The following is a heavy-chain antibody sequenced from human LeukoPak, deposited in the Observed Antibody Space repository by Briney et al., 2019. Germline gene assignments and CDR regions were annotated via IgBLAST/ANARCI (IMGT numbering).Heavy chain of an antibody. CDR3: ARRGYDSSGSYRNY. D-gene: IGHD3-22*01. Sequence: SETLSLTCTVSGGSFNSYYWSWIRQSPGKGLEWIGSIYYSGSTYYNPSLKSRVTISVDTSKNQFSLKLSSVTAADTAVYYCARRGYDSSGSYRNYWGQGTLVTVSS. V-gene: IGHV4-59*05. CDR1: GGSFNSYY. J-gene: IGHJ4*02. CDR2: IYYSGST.